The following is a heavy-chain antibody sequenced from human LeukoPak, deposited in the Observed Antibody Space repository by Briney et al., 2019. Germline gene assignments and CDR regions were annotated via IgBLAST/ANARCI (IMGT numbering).Heavy chain of an antibody. CDR2: ISSSSGYI. Sequence: GGSLRLSCAASGFTFSSYNMNWVRQAPGKGLEWVSSISSSSGYIYYADSVKGRFTISRDNAKNSLYLQMNSLRAEDTAVYYCARVDAFHIWGQGTMVTVSS. CDR1: GFTFSSYN. CDR3: ARVDAFHI. J-gene: IGHJ3*02. V-gene: IGHV3-21*01.